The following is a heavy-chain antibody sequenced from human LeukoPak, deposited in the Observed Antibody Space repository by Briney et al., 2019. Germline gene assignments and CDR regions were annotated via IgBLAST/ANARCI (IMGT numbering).Heavy chain of an antibody. J-gene: IGHJ6*03. D-gene: IGHD6-13*01. V-gene: IGHV3-73*01. CDR3: TTPYSSSSTIAPYYYYYYMDV. CDR1: GFTFSGSA. Sequence: PGGSLRLSCAASGFTFSGSAMHWVRQASGKGLEWVGRIRSKANSYATAYAASVKGRFTISRDDSKNTAYLQMNSLKTEDTAVYYCTTPYSSSSTIAPYYYYYYMDVWGKGTTVTVSS. CDR2: IRSKANSYAT.